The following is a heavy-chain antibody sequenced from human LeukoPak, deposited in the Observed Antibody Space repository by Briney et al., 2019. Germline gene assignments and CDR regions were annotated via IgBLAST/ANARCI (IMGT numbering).Heavy chain of an antibody. V-gene: IGHV1-2*02. D-gene: IGHD3-10*01. CDR1: GYTLTGYY. Sequence: ASVKVSCKASGYTLTGYYMHWVRQAPGQGLDWMGWINPNSGGTNYAQKFQGRVTMTRDTSISTAYMELSRLRSDDTAVYYCARSFTMVRGVIPGYWGQGTLVTVSS. CDR3: ARSFTMVRGVIPGY. J-gene: IGHJ4*02. CDR2: INPNSGGT.